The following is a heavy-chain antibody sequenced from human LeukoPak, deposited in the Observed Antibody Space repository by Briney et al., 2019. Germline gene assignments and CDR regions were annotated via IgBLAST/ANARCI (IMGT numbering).Heavy chain of an antibody. V-gene: IGHV1-2*06. Sequence: ASVKVSCKASGYTFTGYYMHWVRQAPGQGLEWMGRINPNSGGTNYAQTVQGRVTMTRDTSISTAYLEVSSLRSDDTAVYYCARGEYSSSWDHYYFDYWGQGTLVTVSS. CDR3: ARGEYSSSWDHYYFDY. CDR1: GYTFTGYY. J-gene: IGHJ4*02. D-gene: IGHD6-13*01. CDR2: INPNSGGT.